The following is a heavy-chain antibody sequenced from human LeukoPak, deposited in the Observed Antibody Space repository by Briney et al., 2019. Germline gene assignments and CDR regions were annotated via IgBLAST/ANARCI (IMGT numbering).Heavy chain of an antibody. V-gene: IGHV1-2*02. CDR1: GYTFTGYY. CDR2: INPNSGGT. Sequence: ASVKVSCKAYGYTFTGYYMHWVRQAPGQGLEWMGWINPNSGGTNYAQKFQGRVTMTRDTSISAAYMELSRLRSDDTAVYYCARDGGYSYGYIPFDYWGQGTLVTVSS. J-gene: IGHJ4*02. CDR3: ARDGGYSYGYIPFDY. D-gene: IGHD5-18*01.